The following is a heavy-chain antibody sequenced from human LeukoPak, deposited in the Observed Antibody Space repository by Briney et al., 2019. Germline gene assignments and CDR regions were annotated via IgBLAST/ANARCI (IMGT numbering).Heavy chain of an antibody. V-gene: IGHV4-4*07. CDR2: IYSTGRS. D-gene: IGHD6-13*01. J-gene: IGHJ6*03. Sequence: SETLSLTCTVSGGSISNYSWSWVRQPAGKGLEWIGRIYSTGRSDYNPSLKGRITMSVDTSKNQFSLKLSSVTAADTAVYYCARLTVWSSSWCRVDWACYYYYMDVWGKGTTVTISS. CDR3: ARLTVWSSSWCRVDWACYYYYMDV. CDR1: GGSISNYS.